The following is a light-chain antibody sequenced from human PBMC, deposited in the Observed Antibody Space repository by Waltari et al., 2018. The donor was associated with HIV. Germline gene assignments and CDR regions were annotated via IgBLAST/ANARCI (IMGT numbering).Light chain of an antibody. J-gene: IGLJ3*02. CDR3: AAWDDSLNGL. V-gene: IGLV1-44*01. Sequence: VLTQPPSASGTPGQRVTISCSGGSSNIGSNTVNWYQHLPGTTPKLLIYSNNQRPSGVPDRFSGSKSGTSASLAISGLRSEDEADYYCAAWDDSLNGLFGGGTRLTVL. CDR1: SSNIGSNT. CDR2: SNN.